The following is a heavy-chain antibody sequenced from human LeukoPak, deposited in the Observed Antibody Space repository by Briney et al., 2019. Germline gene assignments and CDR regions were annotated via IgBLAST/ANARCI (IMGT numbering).Heavy chain of an antibody. D-gene: IGHD6-6*01. CDR1: GYSFTSYW. J-gene: IGHJ4*02. V-gene: IGHV5-51*01. CDR3: ARPSDGSSSYLDY. Sequence: GEPLQISCQGSGYSFTSYWIGWVRQMPGKGLEWMGIIYPGDSDTRYSPSFQGQVTISADKSISTAYLQWSSLKASDTAMYYCARPSDGSSSYLDYWGQGTLVTVSS. CDR2: IYPGDSDT.